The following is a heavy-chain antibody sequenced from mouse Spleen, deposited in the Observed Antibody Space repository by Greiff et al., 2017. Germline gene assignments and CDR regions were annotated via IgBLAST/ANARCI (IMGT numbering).Heavy chain of an antibody. CDR1: GYAFTNYL. D-gene: IGHD1-1*01. CDR2: INPGSGGT. CDR3: ARPYGSSRYYYAMDY. V-gene: IGHV1-54*01. Sequence: QVQLQQSGAELVRPGTSVKVSCKASGYAFTNYLIEWVKQRPGQGLEWIGVINPGSGGTNYNEKFKGKATLTADKSSSTAYMQLSSLTSDDSAVYFCARPYGSSRYYYAMDYWGQGTSVTVSS. J-gene: IGHJ4*01.